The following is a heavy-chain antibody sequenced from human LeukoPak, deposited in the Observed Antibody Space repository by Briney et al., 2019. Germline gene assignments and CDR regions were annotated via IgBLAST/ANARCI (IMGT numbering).Heavy chain of an antibody. V-gene: IGHV3-74*01. Sequence: GGSLRLSCAASGFSFSSYWMHWVRQAPGKGLVWVSRISSDASSTNYADSVKGRFTISRDNAKNTLYLQMNSLRAEDTAVYYCAMLAKMATIDAFDYWGQGTLVTVSS. J-gene: IGHJ4*02. CDR3: AMLAKMATIDAFDY. D-gene: IGHD5-24*01. CDR2: ISSDASST. CDR1: GFSFSSYW.